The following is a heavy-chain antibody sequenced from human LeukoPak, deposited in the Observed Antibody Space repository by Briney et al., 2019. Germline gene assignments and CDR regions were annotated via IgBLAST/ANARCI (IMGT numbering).Heavy chain of an antibody. CDR3: ARFAVHRRLTVAGQFGLDY. CDR1: GYIFTSYN. Sequence: ASVKVSCKTSGYIFTSYNIYWVRQAPGQGLEWMGIINPSGGTTNYAQKFQGRVTMTRDTSTSTVHMDLSSLRSDDTAVYYCARFAVHRRLTVAGQFGLDYWGQGTLVSVSS. J-gene: IGHJ4*02. V-gene: IGHV1-46*01. D-gene: IGHD6-19*01. CDR2: INPSGGTT.